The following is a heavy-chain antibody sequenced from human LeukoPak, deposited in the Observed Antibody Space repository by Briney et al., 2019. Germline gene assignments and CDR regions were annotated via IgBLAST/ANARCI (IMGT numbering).Heavy chain of an antibody. V-gene: IGHV3-30*03. CDR3: ARDLQRQLVHGYVYYYGMDV. CDR1: GFTFSSYG. CDR2: ISYDGSNK. J-gene: IGHJ6*02. D-gene: IGHD6-13*01. Sequence: GRSLRLSCAASGFTFSSYGMRWVRQAPGKGLEWVAVISYDGSNKYYADSVKGRFTISRDNSKNTLYLQMNSLRAEDTAVYYCARDLQRQLVHGYVYYYGMDVWGQGTTVTVSS.